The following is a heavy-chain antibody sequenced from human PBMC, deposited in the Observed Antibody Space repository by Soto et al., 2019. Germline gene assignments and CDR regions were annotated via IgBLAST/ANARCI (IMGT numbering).Heavy chain of an antibody. CDR3: ARDPTIAARRAYYYYGMDV. CDR1: VGTFSSYA. V-gene: IGHV1-69*13. CDR2: IIPIFGTA. Sequence: SVKRSCKASVGTFSSYAISWVRQAPGQGLEWMGGIIPIFGTANYAQKFQGRVTITADESTSTAYMELSSLRSEDTAVYYCARDPTIAARRAYYYYGMDVWGQGSTVTVSS. D-gene: IGHD6-6*01. J-gene: IGHJ6*02.